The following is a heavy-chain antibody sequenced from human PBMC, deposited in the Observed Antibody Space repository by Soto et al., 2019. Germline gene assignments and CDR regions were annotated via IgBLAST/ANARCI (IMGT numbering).Heavy chain of an antibody. Sequence: QVQLVQSGTEVKKPGASVKVSCKASGGTFSRSGFHWVRQAPGQGLEWMGMIVPSVDTTNYAQKFQARVTISADQFTSTVYMELRSLRSEDTAVYYCSRCPQPPDTADPYAVDVWGQGTRVIVSS. D-gene: IGHD5-18*01. CDR2: IVPSVDTT. V-gene: IGHV1-69*18. CDR3: SRCPQPPDTADPYAVDV. CDR1: GGTFSRSG. J-gene: IGHJ6*02.